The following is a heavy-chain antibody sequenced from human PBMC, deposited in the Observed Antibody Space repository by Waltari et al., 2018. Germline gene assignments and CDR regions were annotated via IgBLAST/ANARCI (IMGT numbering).Heavy chain of an antibody. CDR2: IKEDGSEK. CDR1: GFSISTYY. CDR3: ARRKWNYGSDDGMDV. D-gene: IGHD1-7*01. V-gene: IGHV3-7*01. Sequence: EVQLVESGGGLVQPGGSLRLSCAASGFSISTYYMRWVRQAPGKGREVVATIKEDGSEKDYVDAWKGRVTISRDNAKNSMYLQMNSLKAEDTAVYYCARRKWNYGSDDGMDVWGQGTTVTVSS. J-gene: IGHJ6*02.